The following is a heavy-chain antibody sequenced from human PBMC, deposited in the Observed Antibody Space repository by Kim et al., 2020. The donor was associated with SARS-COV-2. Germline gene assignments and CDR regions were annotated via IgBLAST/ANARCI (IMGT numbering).Heavy chain of an antibody. CDR3: ASGDIVVVPAASRPESYYGMDV. CDR1: GGTFSSYA. Sequence: SVKVSCKASGGTFSSYAISWVRQAPGQGLEWMGGIIPIFGTANYAQKFQGRVTITADESTSTAYMELSSLRSEDTAVYYCASGDIVVVPAASRPESYYGMDVWGQGTTVTVSS. V-gene: IGHV1-69*13. CDR2: IIPIFGTA. J-gene: IGHJ6*02. D-gene: IGHD2-2*01.